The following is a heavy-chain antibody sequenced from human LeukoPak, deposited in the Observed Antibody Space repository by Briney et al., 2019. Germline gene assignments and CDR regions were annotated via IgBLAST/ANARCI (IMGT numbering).Heavy chain of an antibody. Sequence: GESLKISCKGSGYTFHSYWIAWVRQMPGKGLEWMGIIYPGDSDTRYSPSFQGQVTISADKSISTAYLQWSSLKASDTAMYYCARLRAAYNYDILTGYYYYFDYWGQGTLVTVSS. J-gene: IGHJ4*02. D-gene: IGHD3-9*01. V-gene: IGHV5-51*01. CDR3: ARLRAAYNYDILTGYYYYFDY. CDR2: IYPGDSDT. CDR1: GYTFHSYW.